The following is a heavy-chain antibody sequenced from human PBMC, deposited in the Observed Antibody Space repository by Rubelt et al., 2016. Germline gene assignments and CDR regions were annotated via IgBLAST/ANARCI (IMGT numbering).Heavy chain of an antibody. Sequence: EVQLLESGGDLVQPGGSLRISCAASGFAVTTKHVAWVRQAPGKGLEWVSMFFSGSKTSYADSVKGRFTISRDESKNTVFLQMTSLRVDDTAVYYCARRDYYDSSGYPNSFDPWGQGTLVIVSS. CDR3: ARRDYYDSSGYPNSFDP. J-gene: IGHJ5*02. D-gene: IGHD3-22*01. CDR2: FFSGSKT. CDR1: GFAVTTKH. V-gene: IGHV3-66*01.